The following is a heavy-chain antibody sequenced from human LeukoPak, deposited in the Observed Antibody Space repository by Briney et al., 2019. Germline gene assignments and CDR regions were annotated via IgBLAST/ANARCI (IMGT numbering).Heavy chain of an antibody. V-gene: IGHV4-61*02. Sequence: PSETLSLTCTVSGDSISSGDYYWSWIRQPAGKGLEWIGRISSSGSTNYNPSLKSRVTISVDTSKNQFSLKLSSVTAANTAVYYCARGWYKSGWYTLDYWGQGTLVTVSS. J-gene: IGHJ4*02. CDR2: ISSSGST. CDR3: ARGWYKSGWYTLDY. CDR1: GDSISSGDYY. D-gene: IGHD6-19*01.